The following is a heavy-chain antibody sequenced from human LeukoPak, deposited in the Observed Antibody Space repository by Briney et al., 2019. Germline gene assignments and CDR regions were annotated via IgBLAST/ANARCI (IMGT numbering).Heavy chain of an antibody. CDR2: ITSKTDGGIT. D-gene: IGHD2/OR15-2a*01. CDR3: ATDESNSFFF. V-gene: IGHV3-15*01. J-gene: IGHJ4*02. CDR1: GFTFSNAW. Sequence: GGSLRLSCAASGFTFSNAWMSWVRQAPGKGLEWVGRITSKTDGGITDSAAPVKGRFTVSRDDSKNTLFLQMSSLRTEDTAVYYCATDESNSFFFWGQGTLVTVSS.